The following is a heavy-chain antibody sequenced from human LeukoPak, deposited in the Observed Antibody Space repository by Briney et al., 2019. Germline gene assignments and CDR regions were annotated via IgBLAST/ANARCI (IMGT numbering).Heavy chain of an antibody. CDR1: GYSFTTYW. V-gene: IGHV5-51*01. J-gene: IGHJ4*02. CDR2: IYPGASDT. CDR3: ARHKYYFDDSGYYFND. D-gene: IGHD3-22*01. Sequence: GESLKISCKGSGYSFTTYWIGWVRQMPGKGLEWMGVIYPGASDTKYNPSFQRQVTISADKYITTAYLHWSSLKASDTAMYYCARHKYYFDDSGYYFNDWGQGTLVTVST.